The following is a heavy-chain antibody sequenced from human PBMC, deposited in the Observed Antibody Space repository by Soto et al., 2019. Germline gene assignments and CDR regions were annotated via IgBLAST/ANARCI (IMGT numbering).Heavy chain of an antibody. Sequence: PGGSLRLSCAASGFTFSSYGMHWVRQAPGKGLEWVAVIWYDGSNKYYADSVKGRFTISRDNSKNTLYLQMNSLRAEDTAVYYCARDLSVGDYDFGITTGLDYWGQGTLVTVSS. CDR3: ARDLSVGDYDFGITTGLDY. D-gene: IGHD3-3*01. CDR2: IWYDGSNK. J-gene: IGHJ4*02. V-gene: IGHV3-33*01. CDR1: GFTFSSYG.